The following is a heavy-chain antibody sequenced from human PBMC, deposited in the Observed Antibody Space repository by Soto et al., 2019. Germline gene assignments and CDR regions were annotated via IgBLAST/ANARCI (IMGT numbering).Heavy chain of an antibody. CDR2: INPNSGGT. D-gene: IGHD6-13*01. J-gene: IGHJ6*02. CDR1: GYTFTGYY. Sequence: QVQLVQSGAEVKKPGASVKVSCKASGYTFTGYYMHWVRQAPGQGLEWMGWINPNSGGTNYAQKFQGWVTMTRDTSISTAYMELSRLRSDDTAVYYCARAHSSSWPGYYYYGMDVWGQGTTVTVSS. CDR3: ARAHSSSWPGYYYYGMDV. V-gene: IGHV1-2*04.